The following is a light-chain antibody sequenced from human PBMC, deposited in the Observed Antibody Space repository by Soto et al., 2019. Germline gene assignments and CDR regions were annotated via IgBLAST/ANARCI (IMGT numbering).Light chain of an antibody. CDR3: QQYGSSPWT. J-gene: IGKJ1*01. CDR1: QTISRRF. V-gene: IGKV3-20*01. CDR2: GAS. Sequence: EIVLTQSPGTLSLSPGERATVSCRASQTISRRFLAWYKQRPGQAPSLIMCGASSRATGIPDRFSGSGSGTEFTLTISRLEPQDFEVYYCQQYGSSPWTFGQGTKVDIK.